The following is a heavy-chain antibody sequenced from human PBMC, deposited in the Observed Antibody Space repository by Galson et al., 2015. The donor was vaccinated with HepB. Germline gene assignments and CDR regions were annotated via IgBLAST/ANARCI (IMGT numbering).Heavy chain of an antibody. Sequence: CAISGDSVSSNSAAWNWIRQSPSRGLEWLGRTYYRSKWYNDYAVSVKSRITINPDTSKNQFSLQLNSVTPEDTAVYYCARVGTTTVTTPGYYGMDVWGQGTTVTVSS. V-gene: IGHV6-1*01. CDR1: GDSVSSNSAA. CDR2: TYYRSKWYN. D-gene: IGHD4-17*01. J-gene: IGHJ6*02. CDR3: ARVGTTTVTTPGYYGMDV.